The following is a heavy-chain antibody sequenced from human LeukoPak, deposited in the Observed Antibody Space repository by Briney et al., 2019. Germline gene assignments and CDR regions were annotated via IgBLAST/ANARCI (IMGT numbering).Heavy chain of an antibody. CDR3: ASGSSYDSSGRGFDY. D-gene: IGHD3-22*01. CDR2: INTNSGGT. V-gene: IGHV1-2*02. CDR1: GYTFSGYY. J-gene: IGHJ4*02. Sequence: ASVKVSCKASGYTFSGYYMNWVRQAPGQGLEWMGWINTNSGGTNSAVKFQGRVTMTRDTSISTAYMELSRLRFDDTAVYYCASGSSYDSSGRGFDYWGQGTLVTVSS.